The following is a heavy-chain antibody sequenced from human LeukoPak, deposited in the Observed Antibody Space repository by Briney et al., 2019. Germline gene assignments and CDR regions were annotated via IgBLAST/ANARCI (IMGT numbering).Heavy chain of an antibody. V-gene: IGHV4-31*03. D-gene: IGHD3-22*01. CDR1: GASFNSDDQY. CDR3: SRGLDSRKLGY. J-gene: IGHJ4*02. Sequence: SETLSLTCTVSGASFNSDDQYWNWIRQTPGKGLEWIGSIHPSGMLYNNPSLESRVNMSRDTSKHQFSLNQNSVTAADTAVYFCSRGLDSRKLGYWGQGILVTVSS. CDR2: IHPSGML.